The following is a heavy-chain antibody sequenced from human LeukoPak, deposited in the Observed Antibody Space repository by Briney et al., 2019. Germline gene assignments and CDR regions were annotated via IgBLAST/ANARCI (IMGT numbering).Heavy chain of an antibody. V-gene: IGHV3-21*04. Sequence: PGGSLRLSCAASGFTFSSYSMNWVRQAPGKGLEWVSSISSSSSYIYYADSVKGRFTISRDNSKNTVYLQMNSLRAEDTAVYHCAKGFPRPYDVLTGPDYWGQGSLVTVSS. CDR3: AKGFPRPYDVLTGPDY. D-gene: IGHD3-9*01. J-gene: IGHJ4*02. CDR1: GFTFSSYS. CDR2: ISSSSSYI.